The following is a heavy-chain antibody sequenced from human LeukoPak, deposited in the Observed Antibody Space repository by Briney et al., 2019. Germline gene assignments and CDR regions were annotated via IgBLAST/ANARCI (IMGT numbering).Heavy chain of an antibody. CDR1: GGSINNSSYY. D-gene: IGHD7-27*01. Sequence: SETLSLTCTVSGGSINNSSYYWGWIRQPPGKGLEWIGSIYYSGSTYYNPSLKSRVTISVDTSKSQFSLKLSSVTAADTAVYYCASRKLGNDYWGQGTLVTVSS. V-gene: IGHV4-39*07. CDR2: IYYSGST. J-gene: IGHJ4*02. CDR3: ASRKLGNDY.